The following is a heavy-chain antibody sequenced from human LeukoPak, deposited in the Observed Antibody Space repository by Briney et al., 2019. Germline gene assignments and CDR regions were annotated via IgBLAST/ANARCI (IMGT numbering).Heavy chain of an antibody. J-gene: IGHJ4*02. CDR2: IYNSGST. Sequence: DPSETLSLTCSVSGFSISTYYWNWIRQPPGKGLEWIRYIYNSGSTNYNPSLKSRVTISVDTSKNQFSLKLKSVTAADTAVYYCARGQVGDTTLFDYWGQGTLVTVSS. V-gene: IGHV4-59*01. CDR1: GFSISTYY. D-gene: IGHD1-26*01. CDR3: ARGQVGDTTLFDY.